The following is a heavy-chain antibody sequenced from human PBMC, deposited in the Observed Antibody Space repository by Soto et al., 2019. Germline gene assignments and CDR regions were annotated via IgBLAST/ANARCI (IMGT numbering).Heavy chain of an antibody. J-gene: IGHJ6*02. Sequence: SETLSLTCAVSGGSISSSNWWSWVRQPPGKGLEWIGEIYHSGSTNYNPSLKSRVTISVDKSKHQFSLKLSSVPAADTAVYYCASSLKFSGGSRANYYYGIDVWGQGTPVTVSS. CDR2: IYHSGST. CDR1: GGSISSSNW. D-gene: IGHD2-15*01. CDR3: ASSLKFSGGSRANYYYGIDV. V-gene: IGHV4-4*02.